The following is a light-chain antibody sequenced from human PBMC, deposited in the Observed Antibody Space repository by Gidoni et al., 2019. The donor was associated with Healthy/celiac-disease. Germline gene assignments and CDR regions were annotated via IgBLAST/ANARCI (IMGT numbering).Light chain of an antibody. CDR1: QRVSSY. CDR3: QQRGA. J-gene: IGKJ1*01. Sequence: EIVLTQSPATLSLSPGERATLSCRANQRVSSYLAWYQQKPGQAPRLLIYDASTSATGIPARFSGSGSGTDFTLTISSLEPEDFAVYYCQQRGAFGQGTKVEIK. V-gene: IGKV3-11*01. CDR2: DAS.